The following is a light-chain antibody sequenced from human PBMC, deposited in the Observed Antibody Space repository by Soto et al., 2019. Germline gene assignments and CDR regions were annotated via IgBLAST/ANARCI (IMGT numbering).Light chain of an antibody. V-gene: IGKV3-15*01. CDR2: GAS. J-gene: IGKJ5*01. Sequence: EIVMTQSPATLSVSPGERATLSCRASQSVNGNLAWYQQKPGQAPRLLIYGASTRATGIPARFSGSGSGTEFTLTISSLQSEDFAVYYCQQYNNWLITFGQGTRPEIK. CDR1: QSVNGN. CDR3: QQYNNWLIT.